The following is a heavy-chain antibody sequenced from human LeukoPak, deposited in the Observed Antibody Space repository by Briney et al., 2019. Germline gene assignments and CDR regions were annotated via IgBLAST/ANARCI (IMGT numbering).Heavy chain of an antibody. CDR2: ISAYNGNT. V-gene: IGHV1-18*01. D-gene: IGHD2-15*01. J-gene: IGHJ4*02. CDR1: GYTFTSYG. CDR3: ARDDCSGGSCYLFPQRSAFDY. Sequence: GASVKVSCKASGYTFTSYGISWVRQAPGQGLEWMGWISAYNGNTNYAQKLQGRVTMTTDTSTSTAYMELRSLRSEDTAVYYCARDDCSGGSCYLFPQRSAFDYWGQGTLVTVSS.